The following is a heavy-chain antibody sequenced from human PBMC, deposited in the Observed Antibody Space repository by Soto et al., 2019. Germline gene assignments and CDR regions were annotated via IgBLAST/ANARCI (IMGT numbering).Heavy chain of an antibody. V-gene: IGHV3-30*03. J-gene: IGHJ4*02. CDR1: GFTFSSYG. D-gene: IGHD3-22*01. Sequence: QVQLVESGGGVVQPGRSLRLSCAASGFTFSSYGMHWVRQAPGKGLEWVAVISYDGSNKYYADSVKGRFTISRDNSKNTLYRQMNSLRAEDTAVYYCAGSSGYSDFDYWGQGTLVTVSS. CDR2: ISYDGSNK. CDR3: AGSSGYSDFDY.